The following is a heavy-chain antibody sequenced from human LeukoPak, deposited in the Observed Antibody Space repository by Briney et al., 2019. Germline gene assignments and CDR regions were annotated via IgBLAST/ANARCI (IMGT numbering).Heavy chain of an antibody. CDR3: ESRRFGDQKSLDY. CDR1: GLTFSSYE. J-gene: IGHJ4*02. D-gene: IGHD2-2*01. Sequence: GGSLRLSCAASGLTFSSYEMNWVRQAPGKGLEWVSYINSGGSPTYYADSVKGRFTISRDNSKNTLYLQMNSLRAEDTAVYYCESRRFGDQKSLDYWGQGTLVTVSS. CDR2: INSGGSPT. V-gene: IGHV3-48*03.